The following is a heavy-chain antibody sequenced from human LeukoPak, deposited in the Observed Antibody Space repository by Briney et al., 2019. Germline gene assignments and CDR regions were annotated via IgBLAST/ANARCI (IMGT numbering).Heavy chain of an antibody. CDR2: INSNSGGT. J-gene: IGHJ4*02. Sequence: APVKVSCKASGYTFTDYYMHWVRQAPGQGLEWVGWINSNSGGTNYAQKFQGRVTMTRDTSISAAYMELSRLTSDDAAVYYCARSDASGWKDSWGQGTLVTVSS. CDR3: ARSDASGWKDS. D-gene: IGHD6-19*01. V-gene: IGHV1-2*02. CDR1: GYTFTDYY.